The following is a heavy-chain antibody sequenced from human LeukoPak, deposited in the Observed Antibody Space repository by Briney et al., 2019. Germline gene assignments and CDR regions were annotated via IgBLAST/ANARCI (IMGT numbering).Heavy chain of an antibody. CDR3: AKTGSIVVDPYFDY. CDR2: MGGGDDDR. V-gene: IGHV3-23*01. D-gene: IGHD3-22*01. Sequence: GGSLRLSCAASGFTFSNFAMYWVRQPPGKGLEWVSAMGGGDDDRYYTNSVKGRFTVSRDNSKNTLFLQMNSLRPEDTAVYYCAKTGSIVVDPYFDYWGQGTLVTVSS. CDR1: GFTFSNFA. J-gene: IGHJ4*02.